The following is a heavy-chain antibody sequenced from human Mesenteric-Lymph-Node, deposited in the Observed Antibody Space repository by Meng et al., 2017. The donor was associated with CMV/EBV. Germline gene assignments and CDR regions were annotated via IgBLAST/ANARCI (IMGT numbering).Heavy chain of an antibody. Sequence: GESLKISCAVSGFTVSSNYMSRVRQAPGKGLEWVSVIYSDGTTYYADSVKGRFTISRDNSKNTLHLQMNTLRTEDTSVYYCARGPERWELLDSWGQGTLVTVSS. V-gene: IGHV3-66*02. D-gene: IGHD1-26*01. CDR1: GFTVSSNY. CDR2: IYSDGTT. CDR3: ARGPERWELLDS. J-gene: IGHJ4*02.